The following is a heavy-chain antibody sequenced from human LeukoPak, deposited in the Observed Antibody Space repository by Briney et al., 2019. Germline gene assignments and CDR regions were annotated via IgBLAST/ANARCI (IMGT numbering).Heavy chain of an antibody. V-gene: IGHV3-30*01. CDR3: ASNIIAALTAFDY. CDR2: ISYDGSNK. D-gene: IGHD6-13*01. Sequence: PGGSLRLSCAASGFTFSSYAMHWVRQAPGRGLEWVAVISYDGSNKYYADSVKGRFTISRDNSKNTLYLQMNSLRAEDTAVYYCASNIIAALTAFDYWGQGTLVTVSS. CDR1: GFTFSSYA. J-gene: IGHJ4*02.